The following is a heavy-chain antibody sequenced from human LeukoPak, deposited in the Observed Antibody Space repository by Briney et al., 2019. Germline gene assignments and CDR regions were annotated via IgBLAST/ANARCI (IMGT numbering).Heavy chain of an antibody. CDR1: GDSW. Sequence: GGSLRLSCAGSGDSWMHWVRQVPGKGLVWVSRIKTDGSSTSYADSVKGRFTISRDNAKNTLYLQMNSLRAEDTAVYYCARGEATIIVYYYGMDVWGQGTTVTVSS. J-gene: IGHJ6*02. CDR2: IKTDGSST. D-gene: IGHD5-24*01. CDR3: ARGEATIIVYYYGMDV. V-gene: IGHV3-74*01.